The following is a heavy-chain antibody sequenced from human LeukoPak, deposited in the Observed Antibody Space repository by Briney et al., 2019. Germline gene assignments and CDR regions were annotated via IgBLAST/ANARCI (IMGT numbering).Heavy chain of an antibody. Sequence: GGSLRLSCAASGFTFINTWMNWVRQAPGKGLEWVGFIRTKAYGGTTEYAASVKGRFTISRDDSKSIAYLQMNSLKTEDTAVYYCTRESPLYDFWSGYYTYYGMDVWGQGTTVTVSS. V-gene: IGHV3-49*04. D-gene: IGHD3-3*01. CDR3: TRESPLYDFWSGYYTYYGMDV. CDR1: GFTFINTW. J-gene: IGHJ6*02. CDR2: IRTKAYGGTT.